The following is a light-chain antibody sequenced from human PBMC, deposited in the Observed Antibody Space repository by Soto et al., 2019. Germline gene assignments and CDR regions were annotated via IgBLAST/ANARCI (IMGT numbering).Light chain of an antibody. J-gene: IGKJ5*01. Sequence: EIALTQSPGTLSLSPGERATLSCRASQSVSSSNLAWYQQKPGQAPRLLIFGASGRATGIPDRFSGSGSGTDFTLTIRRREPEDFAVYYCQQYGGSPPITFGQGTRLEIK. CDR2: GAS. CDR3: QQYGGSPPIT. V-gene: IGKV3-20*01. CDR1: QSVSSSN.